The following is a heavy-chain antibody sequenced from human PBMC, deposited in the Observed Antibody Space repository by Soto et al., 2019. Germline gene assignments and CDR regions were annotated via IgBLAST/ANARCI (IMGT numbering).Heavy chain of an antibody. V-gene: IGHV1-69*12. Sequence: QVQLVQSGAEVKKPGSSVKVSCKASGGTFSSYAISWVRQAPGQGLEWMGGIIPIFGTANYAQKFQGRVTITADESTSTAYMELSSLRSEDTAVYYCASDPQYCSCGSCHPEGWFDPWGQGTLVTVSS. J-gene: IGHJ5*02. D-gene: IGHD2-15*01. CDR3: ASDPQYCSCGSCHPEGWFDP. CDR2: IIPIFGTA. CDR1: GGTFSSYA.